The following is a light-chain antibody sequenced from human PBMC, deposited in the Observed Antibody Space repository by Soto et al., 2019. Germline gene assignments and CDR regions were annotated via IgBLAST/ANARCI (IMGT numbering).Light chain of an antibody. Sequence: DIQMTQSPSSLSASIGDRVTITCQASEDIMNNLNWYQQKPGKAPILLISDASTLEPGVPSRFSGSGSGTDFTFSISSLQPEDVATYYSQQYDKGPAFIFGPGTKVDIK. J-gene: IGKJ3*01. CDR1: EDIMNN. V-gene: IGKV1-33*01. CDR3: QQYDKGPAFI. CDR2: DAS.